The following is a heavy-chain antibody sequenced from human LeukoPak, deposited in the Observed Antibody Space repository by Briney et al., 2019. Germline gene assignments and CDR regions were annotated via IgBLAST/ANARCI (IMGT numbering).Heavy chain of an antibody. V-gene: IGHV2-5*01. J-gene: IGHJ4*02. CDR3: ARTYNGMRDSGWLRDYYFDY. CDR2: IYWNEDK. CDR1: GFSLSPSGVG. D-gene: IGHD6-19*01. Sequence: SGPTLVKPTQTLTLTCTFSGFSLSPSGVGVGWIRQPPGKALEWLAIIYWNEDKRYSPSLKSRLTITKDTSKNQVVLQMTDMDPVDTATYYCARTYNGMRDSGWLRDYYFDYWGQGTLVTVSS.